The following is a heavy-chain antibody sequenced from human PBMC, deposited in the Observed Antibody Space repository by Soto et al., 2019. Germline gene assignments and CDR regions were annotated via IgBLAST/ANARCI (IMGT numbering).Heavy chain of an antibody. CDR3: TTTGAYYYDILTGYPTYGMDV. CDR1: GYSFPSYW. D-gene: IGHD3-9*01. CDR2: IDPSDSYT. J-gene: IGHJ6*02. V-gene: IGHV5-10-1*01. Sequence: GESLKISCKGSGYSFPSYWISWVRQMPGKGLEWMGRIDPSDSYTNYSPSFQGHVTISADKSISTAYLQWSSLKASDTAMYYCTTTGAYYYDILTGYPTYGMDVWGQGTTVTVSS.